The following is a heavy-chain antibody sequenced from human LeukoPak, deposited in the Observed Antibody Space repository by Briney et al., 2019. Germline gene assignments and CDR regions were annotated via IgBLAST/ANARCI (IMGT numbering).Heavy chain of an antibody. D-gene: IGHD2-2*01. CDR1: GFTFSSYL. Sequence: GGSLRLSCAASGFTFSSYLMNWVRRAPGKVLEWVSSISSSSSNIYYADSVKGRFTISRDNAKNSLFLQMSSLRADDTAVYYCARAYCSSTSCLDYWGQGTLVTVSS. CDR2: ISSSSSNI. J-gene: IGHJ4*02. V-gene: IGHV3-21*06. CDR3: ARAYCSSTSCLDY.